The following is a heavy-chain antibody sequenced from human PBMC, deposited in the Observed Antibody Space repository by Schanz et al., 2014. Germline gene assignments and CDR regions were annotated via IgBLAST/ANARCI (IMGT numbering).Heavy chain of an antibody. Sequence: EVQLVESGGGLIQPGWSLRLSCAVSGFTVNTNYMSWVRQAPGKGLEWISSMYINSGSTQYADSVKGRFIISRDSSKNTLFLQMNSLRAEDTAVYFCARDGGRDGYNLAFDVWGQGTLVTVSS. CDR3: ARDGGRDGYNLAFDV. V-gene: IGHV3-53*01. CDR1: GFTVNTNY. J-gene: IGHJ3*01. D-gene: IGHD5-12*01. CDR2: MYINSGST.